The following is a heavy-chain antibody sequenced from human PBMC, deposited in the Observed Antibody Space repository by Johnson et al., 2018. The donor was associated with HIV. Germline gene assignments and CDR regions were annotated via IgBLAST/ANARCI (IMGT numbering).Heavy chain of an antibody. V-gene: IGHV3-13*01. J-gene: IGHJ3*02. CDR2: IGTTGDT. CDR3: ARDLRNSGWSNASDI. CDR1: GFTFSNYD. D-gene: IGHD6-19*01. Sequence: VQLVESGGGLVQPGGSLRLSCAASGFTFSNYDMHWVRQATGKRLEWVSGIGTTGDTFFLDSVQGRFTLSRDTAKNSLYLQMNSLRAGDTALYYCARDLRNSGWSNASDIWGQGTLVTVSS.